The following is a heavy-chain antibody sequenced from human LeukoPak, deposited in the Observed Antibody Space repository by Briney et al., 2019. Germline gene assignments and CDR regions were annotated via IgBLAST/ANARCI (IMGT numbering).Heavy chain of an antibody. CDR1: GGSISSSVYY. J-gene: IGHJ4*02. Sequence: SETLSLTCTVSGGSISSSVYYWGWIRQPPGKGLEWIGSVYCSGSTSGTTYYNTALESRVTISVDTSQSQFSLKLSSVTAADTAVYYCARHGGRYNWSPSDWGQGTLVTVSS. V-gene: IGHV4-39*01. D-gene: IGHD1-20*01. CDR2: VYCSGSTSGTT. CDR3: ARHGGRYNWSPSD.